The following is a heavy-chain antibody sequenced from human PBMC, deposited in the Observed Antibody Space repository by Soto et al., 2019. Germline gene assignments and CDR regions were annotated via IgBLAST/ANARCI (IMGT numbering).Heavy chain of an antibody. CDR1: GGSFSGYY. CDR3: ARRSDY. CDR2: INHSGST. Sequence: PSETLSLTCAVYGGSFSGYYWSWIRRPPGKGLEWIGEINHSGSTNYNPSLKSRVTISVDTSKNQFSLKLSSVTAADTAVYYCARRSDYWGQGTLVTVSS. J-gene: IGHJ4*02. V-gene: IGHV4-34*01.